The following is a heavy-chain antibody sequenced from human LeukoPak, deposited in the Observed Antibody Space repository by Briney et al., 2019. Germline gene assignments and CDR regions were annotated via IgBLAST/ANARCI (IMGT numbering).Heavy chain of an antibody. J-gene: IGHJ3*02. CDR3: ASYSSGWYRLDAFDI. V-gene: IGHV3-23*01. D-gene: IGHD6-19*01. CDR2: ISGSGGST. CDR1: GFTFSSYA. Sequence: GGSLRLSCAASGFTFSSYAMSWVRQAPGKGLEWVSAISGSGGSTYYADSVKGRFTISRDNSKNTLYLQMNSLRAEDTAVYYCASYSSGWYRLDAFDIWGQGTMVTVSS.